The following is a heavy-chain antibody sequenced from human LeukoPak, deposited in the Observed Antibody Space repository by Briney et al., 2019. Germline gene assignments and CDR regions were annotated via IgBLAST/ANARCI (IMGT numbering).Heavy chain of an antibody. V-gene: IGHV4-59*01. J-gene: IGHJ4*02. CDR2: IYYSGST. CDR3: ARSVSMAATPIDY. CDR1: GGSISSYY. Sequence: SETLSLTCTVSGGSISSYYWRWIRQHPGKGLKWIGYIYYSGSTNYNPSLKSRVTISVDTSKNQFSLKLSSVTAADTAVYYCARSVSMAATPIDYWGQGTLVTVSS. D-gene: IGHD2-15*01.